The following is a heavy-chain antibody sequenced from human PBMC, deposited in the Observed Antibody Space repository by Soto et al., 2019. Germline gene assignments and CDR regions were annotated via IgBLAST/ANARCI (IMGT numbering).Heavy chain of an antibody. J-gene: IGHJ6*03. CDR1: GGSCSGYY. V-gene: IGHV4-34*01. Sequence: SETLSLTCAVYGGSCSGYYWSWIRQPPGKGLEWIGEINHSGSTNYNPSLKSRVTISVDTSKNQFSLKLSSVTAADTAVYYCGSALGYYYMDVWGKGTTVTVSS. CDR2: INHSGST. CDR3: GSALGYYYMDV.